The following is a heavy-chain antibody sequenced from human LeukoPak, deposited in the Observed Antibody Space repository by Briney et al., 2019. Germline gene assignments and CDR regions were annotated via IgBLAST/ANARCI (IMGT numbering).Heavy chain of an antibody. Sequence: PGGSLRLSCAASGFTFDDYAMHWVRQAPGKGLEWVSLISGDGGSTYYADSVKGRFTISRDNAKNSLYLQMNSLRAEDTAVYYCARGDDRYCSSTSCYYFDYWGQGTLVTVSS. CDR2: ISGDGGST. CDR3: ARGDDRYCSSTSCYYFDY. CDR1: GFTFDDYA. D-gene: IGHD2-2*01. J-gene: IGHJ4*02. V-gene: IGHV3-43*02.